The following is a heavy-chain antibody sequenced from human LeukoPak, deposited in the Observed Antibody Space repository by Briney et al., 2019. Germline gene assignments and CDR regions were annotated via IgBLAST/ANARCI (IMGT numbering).Heavy chain of an antibody. CDR2: INPNSGGT. CDR1: GYTFTGYY. V-gene: IGHV1-2*02. CDR3: ARDFRRMVRGVISILGY. J-gene: IGHJ4*02. D-gene: IGHD3-10*01. Sequence: GASVKVSCKASGYTFTGYYMHWVRQAPGQGLEWMGWINPNSGGTNYAQKFQGRVTMTRDTSISTAYMELSRLRSDDTAVYYCARDFRRMVRGVISILGYWGQGTLVTVSS.